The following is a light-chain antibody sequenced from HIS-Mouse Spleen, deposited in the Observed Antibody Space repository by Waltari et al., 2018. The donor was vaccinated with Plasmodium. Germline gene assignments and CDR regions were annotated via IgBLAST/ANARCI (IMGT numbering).Light chain of an antibody. CDR3: YSTDSSGNHRV. Sequence: SYELTQPPSVSVSPGQTARLTCSGDALPQKYAYSYQQKSGQAPVLVIYEDSKRPSGIPERFSGSSSGTMATLTISGAQVEDEADYYCYSTDSSGNHRVFGGGTKLTVL. CDR2: EDS. J-gene: IGLJ3*02. V-gene: IGLV3-10*01. CDR1: ALPQKY.